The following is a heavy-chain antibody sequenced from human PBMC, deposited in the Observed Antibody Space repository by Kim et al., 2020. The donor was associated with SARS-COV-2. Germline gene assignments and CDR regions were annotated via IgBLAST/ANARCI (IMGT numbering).Heavy chain of an antibody. J-gene: IGHJ5*02. Sequence: SETLSLTCAVYGGSFSGYYWSWIRQPPGKGLEWIGEINHSGSTNYNPSLKSRVTISVDTSKNQFSLKLSSVTAADTAVYYCARGPGYSSSWYGARNWFDPWGRETLVTVSS. CDR3: ARGPGYSSSWYGARNWFDP. V-gene: IGHV4-34*01. CDR2: INHSGST. D-gene: IGHD6-13*01. CDR1: GGSFSGYY.